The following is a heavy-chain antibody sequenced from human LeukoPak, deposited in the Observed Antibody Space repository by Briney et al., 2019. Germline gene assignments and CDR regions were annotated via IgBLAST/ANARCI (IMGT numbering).Heavy chain of an antibody. CDR2: ISYDGSNK. CDR1: GFTFSSYA. CDR3: ARDLGPYGDYGDYFDY. J-gene: IGHJ4*01. V-gene: IGHV3-30*04. D-gene: IGHD4-17*01. Sequence: PGGSLRLSCAASGFTFSSYAMHWVRQAPGKGLEWVAVISYDGSNKYYADSVKGRFTISRDNSKNTLYLQMNSLRAEDTAVYYCARDLGPYGDYGDYFDYWGQEPWSPSPQ.